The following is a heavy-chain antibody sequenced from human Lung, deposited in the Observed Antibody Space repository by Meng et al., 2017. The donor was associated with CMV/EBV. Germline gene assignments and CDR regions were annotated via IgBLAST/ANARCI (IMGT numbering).Heavy chain of an antibody. V-gene: IGHV3-33*06. J-gene: IGHJ3*02. CDR1: GFTFSSYG. D-gene: IGHD2-2*01. Sequence: GGSLRLXXAASGFTFSSYGMHWVHQAPGKGLEWVAVIWYDGSNKYYADSVKGRFTISRDNSKNTLYLQMNSLRAEDTAVYYCAKDEFRYCSSTSCLDAFDIWGQGTMVTVSS. CDR3: AKDEFRYCSSTSCLDAFDI. CDR2: IWYDGSNK.